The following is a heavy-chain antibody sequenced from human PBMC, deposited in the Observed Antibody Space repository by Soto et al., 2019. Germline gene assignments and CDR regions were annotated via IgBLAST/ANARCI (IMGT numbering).Heavy chain of an antibody. CDR2: IYWDDDK. D-gene: IGHD3-9*01. CDR3: AHSEDYYILPGYSLFGY. J-gene: IGHJ4*02. CDR1: GFSLSTSGVG. V-gene: IGHV2-5*02. Sequence: QITLKESGPPLVKPTQTLTLTCTFSGFSLSTSGVGVGWIRQPPGKALEWLALIYWDDDKRYSPSLKSRLTITKDTTKNQVVLTMTNMDPVDTATYYCAHSEDYYILPGYSLFGYWGQGTLVTVSS.